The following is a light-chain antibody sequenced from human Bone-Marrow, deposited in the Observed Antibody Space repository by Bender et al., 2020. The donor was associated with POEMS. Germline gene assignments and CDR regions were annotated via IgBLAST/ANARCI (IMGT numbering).Light chain of an antibody. V-gene: IGLV2-14*03. CDR3: GSSAGGNTWV. Sequence: QSALTQPASVSGSPGEPITVSCTATSSDIGDYKYVSWYQQHPGKAPKLMIYDNNYRPSGVSNRFSGSKSGNTASLTISGLQAEDEGTYYCGSSAGGNTWVFGGGTKVTVL. CDR2: DNN. J-gene: IGLJ3*02. CDR1: SSDIGDYKY.